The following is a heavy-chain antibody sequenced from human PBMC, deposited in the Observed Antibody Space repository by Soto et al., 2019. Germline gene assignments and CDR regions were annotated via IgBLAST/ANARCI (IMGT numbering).Heavy chain of an antibody. CDR1: GFTFSSYC. D-gene: IGHD3-22*01. Sequence: AGGSLRLSCAASGFTFSSYCSHWVRQAPGKGLEWLAVLWYDGSNHYYVDAVKGRFTMARDISKNTLYLQMTSLRAGDTAGYYGPTHSEGPSVERLFTYYQYGMEYWAPEAPVTVPS. CDR3: PTHSEGPSVERLFTYYQYGMEY. CDR2: LWYDGSNH. V-gene: IGHV3-33*01. J-gene: IGHJ6*02.